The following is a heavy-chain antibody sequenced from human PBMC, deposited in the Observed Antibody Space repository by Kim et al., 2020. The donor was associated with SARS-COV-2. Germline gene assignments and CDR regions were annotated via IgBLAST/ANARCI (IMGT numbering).Heavy chain of an antibody. J-gene: IGHJ6*02. CDR1: GFTVSSNY. CDR3: ASTRSDSSGWYFVLGYYYGIDI. D-gene: IGHD6-19*01. Sequence: GGSLRLSCAASGFTVSSNYMSWVRQAPGKGLEWVSVIYSGGSTYYADSVKGRFTISRHNSKNTLYLQMDSLRAEDTAVYYCASTRSDSSGWYFVLGYYYGIDIWGQGTTVSVSS. V-gene: IGHV3-53*04. CDR2: IYSGGST.